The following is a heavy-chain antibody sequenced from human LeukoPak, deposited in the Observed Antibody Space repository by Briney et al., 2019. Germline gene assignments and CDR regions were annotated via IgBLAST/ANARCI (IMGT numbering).Heavy chain of an antibody. J-gene: IGHJ4*02. CDR1: GYSFTSYW. CDR2: IYPGDSDT. CDR3: ARVQEFYGSGSYSYHFDY. Sequence: GESLKISCKGSGYSFTSYWIGWVRQMPGKGLEWMGIIYPGDSDTRYSPSFQGQVTISVDKSISTAYLQWSSLKASDTAMYYCARVQEFYGSGSYSYHFDYWGQGTLVTVSS. V-gene: IGHV5-51*01. D-gene: IGHD3-10*01.